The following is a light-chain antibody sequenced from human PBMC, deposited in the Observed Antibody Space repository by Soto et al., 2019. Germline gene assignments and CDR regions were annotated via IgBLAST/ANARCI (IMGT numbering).Light chain of an antibody. CDR3: QQYNDSPLT. J-gene: IGKJ1*01. V-gene: IGKV3-15*01. Sequence: EIVMTQSPATLSVSPGERATLSCRASQSVSSNLAWYQQKPGQAPRLLIYGASTRATGIPARFSGSGSGTDFTLTISSLQSEDFAVYCCQQYNDSPLTFGQGTKLEVK. CDR1: QSVSSN. CDR2: GAS.